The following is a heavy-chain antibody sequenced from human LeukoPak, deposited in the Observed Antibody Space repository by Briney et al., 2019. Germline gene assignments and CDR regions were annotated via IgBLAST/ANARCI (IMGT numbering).Heavy chain of an antibody. CDR3: ARDTFHDYGGNWFDP. D-gene: IGHD4-23*01. V-gene: IGHV1-69*13. J-gene: IGHJ5*02. CDR1: GGTFSSYA. CDR2: IIPIFGTA. Sequence: SVKVSCKASGGTFSSYAISWVRQAPGQGLEWMGGIIPIFGTANYAQKFQGRVTITADESTSTAYMELSSLRSEDTAVYYCARDTFHDYGGNWFDPWGQGTLVTVSS.